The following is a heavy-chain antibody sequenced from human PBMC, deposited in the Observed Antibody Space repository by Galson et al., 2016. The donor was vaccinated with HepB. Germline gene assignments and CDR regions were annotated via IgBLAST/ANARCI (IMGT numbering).Heavy chain of an antibody. CDR3: ARGGLGNYYAYGMDV. CDR2: IWFDGRDA. V-gene: IGHV3-33*01. Sequence: SLRLSCAASGFTFSRFGMHWVRQAPGKGLESVAVIWFDGRDAYYGESVKGRFTISRDNSKNTMYLQVNSLRAEDTAVYYCARGGLGNYYAYGMDVWGHGTTVTVSS. CDR1: GFTFSRFG. D-gene: IGHD3/OR15-3a*01. J-gene: IGHJ6*02.